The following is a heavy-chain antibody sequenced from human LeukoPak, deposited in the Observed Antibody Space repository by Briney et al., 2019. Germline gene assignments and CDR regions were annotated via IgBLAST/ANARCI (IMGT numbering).Heavy chain of an antibody. CDR3: ARGWIVVVPAAKMNWFDP. J-gene: IGHJ5*02. V-gene: IGHV1-2*02. CDR1: GYTFTGYC. Sequence: ASVKVSCKASGYTFTGYCMHWVRQAPGQGLEWMGWINPNSGGTNYAQKFQGRVTMTRDTSISTAYMELSRLRSDDTAVYYCARGWIVVVPAAKMNWFDPWGQGTLVTVSS. CDR2: INPNSGGT. D-gene: IGHD2-2*01.